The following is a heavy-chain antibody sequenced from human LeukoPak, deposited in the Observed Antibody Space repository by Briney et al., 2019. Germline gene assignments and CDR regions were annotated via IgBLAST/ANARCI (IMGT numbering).Heavy chain of an antibody. CDR1: GFTFSSYS. D-gene: IGHD6-13*01. Sequence: PGGSLRLSCAASGFTFSSYSMNWVRQAPGKGLEWVSSISSSSSYIYYADSVKGRFTISRDNAKNSMYLQMNSLRAEDTAVYYCARASSSWTNTWFDPWGQGTLVTVSS. CDR2: ISSSSSYI. CDR3: ARASSSWTNTWFDP. J-gene: IGHJ5*02. V-gene: IGHV3-21*01.